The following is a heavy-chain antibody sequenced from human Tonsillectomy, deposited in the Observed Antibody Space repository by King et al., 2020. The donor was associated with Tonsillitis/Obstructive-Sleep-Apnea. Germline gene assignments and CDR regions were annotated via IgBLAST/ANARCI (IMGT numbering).Heavy chain of an antibody. CDR2: IYSGGGT. CDR3: AREGSGYELVSTYQVDY. CDR1: GFTVSRNY. J-gene: IGHJ4*02. Sequence: VQRVQSGGGLIQPGGCLRLSCAASGFTVSRNYMSWGRQAPGEGLEWVSIIYSGGGTYHADSGKGRFTISRDNSKNRPYLQMNSLRAEDTAVYYCAREGSGYELVSTYQVDYGGQRTLVTVSS. V-gene: IGHV3-53*01. D-gene: IGHD5-12*01.